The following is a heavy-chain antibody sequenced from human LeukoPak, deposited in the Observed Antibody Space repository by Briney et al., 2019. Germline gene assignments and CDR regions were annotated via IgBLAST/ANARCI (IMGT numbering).Heavy chain of an antibody. Sequence: GGSLRLSCAASGSTFSNYDMSWVRQAPGKGLQWVSVISGGGDITYYADSVKGRFTISRDNSKNTLFLQMNSLRAEDTAVYYCAKVSCASSSCPNDYWGQGTLVTVSS. D-gene: IGHD2-2*01. CDR2: ISGGGDIT. CDR3: AKVSCASSSCPNDY. J-gene: IGHJ4*02. V-gene: IGHV3-23*01. CDR1: GSTFSNYD.